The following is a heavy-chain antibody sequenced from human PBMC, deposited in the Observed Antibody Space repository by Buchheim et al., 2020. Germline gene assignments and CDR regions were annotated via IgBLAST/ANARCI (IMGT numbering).Heavy chain of an antibody. V-gene: IGHV3-15*01. Sequence: EVQLVESGGGLVKPGGSLRLSCAASGFTFTNAWMSWVRQAPGKGLEWVGLIKSKSDGGTIDYAAPVKGRFIISRDDSKNTLYLQMNSLKTEDTAVYYCATDGPYQVVRSRGWFDPWGQGTL. CDR1: GFTFTNAW. D-gene: IGHD2-2*01. J-gene: IGHJ5*02. CDR3: ATDGPYQVVRSRGWFDP. CDR2: IKSKSDGGTI.